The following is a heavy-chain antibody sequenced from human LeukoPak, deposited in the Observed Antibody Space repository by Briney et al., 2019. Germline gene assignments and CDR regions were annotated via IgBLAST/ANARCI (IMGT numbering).Heavy chain of an antibody. CDR3: ARDLEQQLVLFDY. Sequence: ASVKVSCKASGYTFTGYYMHWVRQAPGQGLEWMGRINPNSGGTNYAQKFQGRVTMTRDTSTSTVYMELSSLRSEDTAVYYCARDLEQQLVLFDYWGQGTLVTVSS. D-gene: IGHD6-13*01. V-gene: IGHV1-2*06. J-gene: IGHJ4*02. CDR1: GYTFTGYY. CDR2: INPNSGGT.